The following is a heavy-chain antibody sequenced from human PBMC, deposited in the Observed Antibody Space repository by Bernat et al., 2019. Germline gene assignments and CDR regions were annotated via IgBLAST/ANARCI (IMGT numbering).Heavy chain of an antibody. Sequence: QVQLVQSGAEVKKPGSSVKVSCKASGGTFSSYAISWVRQAPGQGLEWMGGIIPIFGTANYAQKFQGRVAITADESTSTAYMELGSLRSGDTAVDYCARGGGGGRYWYFDLWGRGTLVTVSS. D-gene: IGHD3-16*01. CDR3: ARGGGGGRYWYFDL. CDR1: GGTFSSYA. J-gene: IGHJ2*01. V-gene: IGHV1-69*01. CDR2: IIPIFGTA.